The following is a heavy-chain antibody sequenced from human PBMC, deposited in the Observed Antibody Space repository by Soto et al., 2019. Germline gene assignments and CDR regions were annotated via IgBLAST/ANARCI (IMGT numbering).Heavy chain of an antibody. Sequence: QVQLVESGGGVVQPGRSLTLSCAASGVTFSSFAMHWVRQAPGKGLEWVAVMWYDGSNIYYADPVKGRFTISRDNSKNTLYLQMNSLRAEDTAVYYCAKSRYSSGWYPFDYWGQGTLVTVSS. CDR1: GVTFSSFA. CDR3: AKSRYSSGWYPFDY. D-gene: IGHD6-19*01. V-gene: IGHV3-33*03. CDR2: MWYDGSNI. J-gene: IGHJ4*02.